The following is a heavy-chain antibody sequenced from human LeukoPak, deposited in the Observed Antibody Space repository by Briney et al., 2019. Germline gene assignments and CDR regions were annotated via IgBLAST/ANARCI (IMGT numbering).Heavy chain of an antibody. CDR1: GFTFSSYA. CDR3: AKSSPRWFGELLDV. J-gene: IGHJ6*02. D-gene: IGHD3-10*01. V-gene: IGHV3-23*01. Sequence: GGSLRLSCAASGFTFSSYAMSWVRQAPGKGLEWVSAISGSGGSTYYAGSVKGRFTISRDNSKNTLYLQMNSLRAEDTAVYYCAKSSPRWFGELLDVWGQGTTVTVSS. CDR2: ISGSGGST.